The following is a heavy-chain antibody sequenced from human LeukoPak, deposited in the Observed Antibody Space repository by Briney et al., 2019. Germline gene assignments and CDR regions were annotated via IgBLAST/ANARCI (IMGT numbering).Heavy chain of an antibody. CDR3: ARDKKEYYYDSFDY. J-gene: IGHJ4*02. CDR2: IWYDGSNK. V-gene: IGHV3-33*01. CDR1: GFTFSSYG. D-gene: IGHD3-22*01. Sequence: GGSLRLSCAASGFTFSSYGMHWVRQAPGKGLEWVATIWYDGSNKYYADSVKGRFTISRDNSKNTLYLQMNSLRAEDTAVYYCARDKKEYYYDSFDYWGQGTLVTVSS.